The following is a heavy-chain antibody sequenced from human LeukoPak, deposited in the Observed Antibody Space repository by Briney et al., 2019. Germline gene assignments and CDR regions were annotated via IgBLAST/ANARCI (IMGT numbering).Heavy chain of an antibody. D-gene: IGHD1-26*01. CDR2: ISAYNGNT. V-gene: IGHV1-18*01. CDR1: GYTFTSYG. Sequence: ASVKVSCKASGYTFTSYGTSWVRQAPGQGLEWMGWISAYNGNTNYAQKLQGRVTMTTDTSTSTDYMELRSLRSDDTAVYYCARDVWELPPGGDYWGQGTLVTVSS. J-gene: IGHJ4*02. CDR3: ARDVWELPPGGDY.